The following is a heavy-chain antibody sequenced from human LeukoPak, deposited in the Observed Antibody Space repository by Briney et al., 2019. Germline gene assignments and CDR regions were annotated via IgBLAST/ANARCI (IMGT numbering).Heavy chain of an antibody. CDR3: ARGSSGGYYSEWYYYYGMDV. D-gene: IGHD3-22*01. CDR1: GFTFSSYA. CDR2: ISYDGSNK. V-gene: IGHV3-30-3*01. J-gene: IGHJ6*02. Sequence: GGSLRLSCAASGFTFSSYAMHWVRQAPGKGLEWVAVISYDGSNKYYADSVKGRFTISRDNSKNTLYLQMNSLRAEDTAVYYCARGSSGGYYSEWYYYYGMDVWGQGTTVTVSS.